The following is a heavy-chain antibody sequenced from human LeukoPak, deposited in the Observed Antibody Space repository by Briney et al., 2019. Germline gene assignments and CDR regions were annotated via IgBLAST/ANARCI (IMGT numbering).Heavy chain of an antibody. CDR3: ARVRSITFGGVIAPDY. CDR2: ISAYNGNT. D-gene: IGHD3-16*02. V-gene: IGHV1-18*01. CDR1: GYTFTSYG. Sequence: ASVKVSCKASGYTFTSYGISWVRQASGQGLEWMGWISAYNGNTNYAQKLQGRVTMTTDTSTSTAYMELRSLRSDDTAVYYCARVRSITFGGVIAPDYWGQGTLVTVSS. J-gene: IGHJ4*02.